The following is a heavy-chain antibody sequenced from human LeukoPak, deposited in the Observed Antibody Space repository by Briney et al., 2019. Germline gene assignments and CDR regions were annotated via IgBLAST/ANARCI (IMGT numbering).Heavy chain of an antibody. D-gene: IGHD5-18*01. J-gene: IGHJ4*02. CDR2: IYSGGTT. CDR1: GFTVSSSNY. CDR3: ARVDTVMAYYFDL. Sequence: GGSLRLSCAASGFTVSSSNYMNWVRQAPGKGLEWVSTIYSGGTTYYAGSVMGRFTISRHNSRNTLYLQMNSLRAEDTAVYYCARVDTVMAYYFDLWGQGTLVTVSS. V-gene: IGHV3-53*04.